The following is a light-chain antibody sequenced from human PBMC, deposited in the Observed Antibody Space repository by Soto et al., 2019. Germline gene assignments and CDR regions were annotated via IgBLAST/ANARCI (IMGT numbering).Light chain of an antibody. Sequence: EIVLTQSPGTLSLSPGERATLSCRASQSDSSSYLAWYQHKPDQAPRLLIYGASSRATGIPDRFSGSGSGTDFTLTISRLEPEDFAVYYCQQYDSTPLTFGGGTKVEIK. J-gene: IGKJ4*01. CDR1: QSDSSSY. CDR3: QQYDSTPLT. CDR2: GAS. V-gene: IGKV3-20*01.